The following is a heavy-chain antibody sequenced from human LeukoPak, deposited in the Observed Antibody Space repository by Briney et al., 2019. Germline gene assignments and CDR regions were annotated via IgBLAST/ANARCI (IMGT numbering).Heavy chain of an antibody. J-gene: IGHJ3*02. Sequence: PGGSLRLSCAASGFIFSSYEMNWVRQAPGKGLEWVSTIRGGGAGAHYADSVKGRFTISRDNSRNTLYVEMNSLKAEDTAVYFCAKASYSYGNDAFDIWGQGTKVTVSS. V-gene: IGHV3-23*01. D-gene: IGHD5-18*01. CDR3: AKASYSYGNDAFDI. CDR1: GFIFSSYE. CDR2: IRGGGAGA.